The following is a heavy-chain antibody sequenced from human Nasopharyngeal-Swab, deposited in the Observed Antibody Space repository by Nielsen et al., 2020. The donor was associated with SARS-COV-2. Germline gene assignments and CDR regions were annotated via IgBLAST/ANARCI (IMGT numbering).Heavy chain of an antibody. J-gene: IGHJ4*02. CDR2: INPSGGST. CDR3: ARACRDGYNYGY. Sequence: WGREARGQGLEGMGIINPSGGSTGYAQKFQGRVTMTRDTFTSTVYMELSSLRSEDTAVYYCARACRDGYNYGYWGQGTLVTVSS. V-gene: IGHV1-46*03. D-gene: IGHD5-24*01.